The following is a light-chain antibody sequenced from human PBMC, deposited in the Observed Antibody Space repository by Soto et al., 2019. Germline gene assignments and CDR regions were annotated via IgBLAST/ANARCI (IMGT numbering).Light chain of an antibody. CDR3: SSKTTSRTDV. CDR2: EVT. CDR1: RSDVGASNT. J-gene: IGLJ1*01. V-gene: IGLV2-14*01. Sequence: QSALTQPASVSGSPGQSITISCTGTRSDVGASNTVSWYQQHPGKAPKLMIYEVTNRPSGVSNRFSGSKSANTASLTISGLQAEDEAGYYCSSKTTSRTDVFGSGTKLTVL.